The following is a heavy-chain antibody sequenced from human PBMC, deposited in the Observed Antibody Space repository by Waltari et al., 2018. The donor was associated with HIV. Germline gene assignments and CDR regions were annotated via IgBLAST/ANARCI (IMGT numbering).Heavy chain of an antibody. CDR1: GFTFDDYA. CDR3: AKDKRSGYGGNSVWYFDL. J-gene: IGHJ2*01. CDR2: ISWNSGTI. V-gene: IGHV3-9*01. D-gene: IGHD4-17*01. Sequence: EAQLVESGGGLVQPGRSLSLACAASGFTFDDYAMHWVRQAPGKGLEWVSCISWNSGTIGYADSVKGRFTISRDNAKNSLYLQMNSLRAEDTALYYCAKDKRSGYGGNSVWYFDLWGRGTLVTVSS.